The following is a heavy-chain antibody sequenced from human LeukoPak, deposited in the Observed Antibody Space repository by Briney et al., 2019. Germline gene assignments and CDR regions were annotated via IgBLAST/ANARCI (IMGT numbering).Heavy chain of an antibody. CDR2: FGGSYDGS. V-gene: IGHV3-23*01. CDR1: GFTFSNNA. J-gene: IGHJ4*02. D-gene: IGHD1-14*01. CDR3: VADMTTITNFDY. Sequence: GGSLRLSCAASGFTFSNNAMSWVRQAPGKAPEWVCSFGGSYDGSFYADSVRGRFTISRDDSKNTLHLQMNSLRAEDTAVYYCVADMTTITNFDYWGQGTLVTVSS.